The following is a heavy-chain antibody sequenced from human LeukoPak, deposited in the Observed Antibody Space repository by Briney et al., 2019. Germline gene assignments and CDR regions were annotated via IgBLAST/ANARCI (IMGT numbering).Heavy chain of an antibody. CDR2: ISYDGSNK. V-gene: IGHV3-30-3*01. CDR3: ARDGDYDY. CDR1: GFTFSSYW. Sequence: GGSLRLSCEASGFTFSSYWMSWVRQAPGKGLEWVAVISYDGSNKYYADSVKGRFTISRDNSKNTLYLQMNSLRAEDTAVYYCARDGDYDYWGQGTLVTVSS. D-gene: IGHD4-17*01. J-gene: IGHJ4*02.